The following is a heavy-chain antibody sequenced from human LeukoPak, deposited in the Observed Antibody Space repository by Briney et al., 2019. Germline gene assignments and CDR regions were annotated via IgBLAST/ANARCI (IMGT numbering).Heavy chain of an antibody. D-gene: IGHD2-21*02. CDR3: ARDYCGGDCYSSYYFDY. CDR1: GYTFTSYY. J-gene: IGHJ4*02. Sequence: GASVKVSCKASGYTFTSYYMHWVRQAPGQGLEWMGIINPSGGSTSYAQKFQGRVTMTRDMSTSTVYMELSSLRSEDTAVYYCARDYCGGDCYSSYYFDYWGQGTLVTVSS. V-gene: IGHV1-46*01. CDR2: INPSGGST.